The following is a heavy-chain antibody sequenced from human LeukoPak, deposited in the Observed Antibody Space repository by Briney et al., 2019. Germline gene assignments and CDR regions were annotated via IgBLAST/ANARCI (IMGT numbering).Heavy chain of an antibody. CDR1: GGFISSHY. V-gene: IGHV4-59*11. CDR3: ARVRARRAPAQFDP. J-gene: IGHJ5*02. Sequence: PSETLSLTCTVSGGFISSHYWSWIRQPPGKGLEWIGYIYYSGSTNYNPSLKSRVTISVDTSKNQFSLKLSSVTAADTAVYYCARVRARRAPAQFDPWGQGTLVTVSS. CDR2: IYYSGST.